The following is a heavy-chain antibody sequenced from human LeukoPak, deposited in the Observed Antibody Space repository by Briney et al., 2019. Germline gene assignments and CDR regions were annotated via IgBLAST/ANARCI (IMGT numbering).Heavy chain of an antibody. J-gene: IGHJ4*02. CDR3: LRYFDY. CDR2: IRYDESDK. Sequence: PGGSLRLSCVASGFAFSSYGMHWVRQAPGKGLEWVAFIRYDESDKYYADSVKGRFTISRDNSKNTLYLHMNSLRPEDTAVYYCLRYFDYWGQGTLVTVSS. V-gene: IGHV3-30*02. CDR1: GFAFSSYG.